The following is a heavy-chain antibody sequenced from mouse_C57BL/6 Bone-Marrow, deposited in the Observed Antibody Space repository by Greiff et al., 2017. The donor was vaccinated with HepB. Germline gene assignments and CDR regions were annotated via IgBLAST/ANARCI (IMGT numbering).Heavy chain of an antibody. CDR1: GFNIKDDY. CDR2: IDPENGDT. CDR3: PITTVVAFDY. V-gene: IGHV14-4*01. J-gene: IGHJ2*01. D-gene: IGHD1-1*01. Sequence: EVQLQQSGAELVRPGASVKLSCTASGFNIKDDYMHWVKQRPEQGLEWIGWIDPENGDTEYASKFQGKATITADTSSNTAYLQLSSLTSEDTAVYYCPITTVVAFDYWGQGTTLTVSS.